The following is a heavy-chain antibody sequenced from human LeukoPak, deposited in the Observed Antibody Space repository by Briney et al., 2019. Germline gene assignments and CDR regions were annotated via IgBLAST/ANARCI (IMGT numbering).Heavy chain of an antibody. CDR3: ARPPDSGDYGAAFDF. CDR1: GYSISSGDY. V-gene: IGHV4-38-2*02. J-gene: IGHJ4*02. Sequence: PSETLSLTCTVSGYSISSGDYWGWIRQPPGKGLEWIGSISRSGSTYHNPSLKSRVTISVDTSKNHFSLKLSSVTAADTAVYYCARPPDSGDYGAAFDFWGQGTLVTVSS. D-gene: IGHD4-17*01. CDR2: ISRSGST.